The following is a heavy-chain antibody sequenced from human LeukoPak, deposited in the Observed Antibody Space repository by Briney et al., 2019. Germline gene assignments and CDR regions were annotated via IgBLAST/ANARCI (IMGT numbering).Heavy chain of an antibody. D-gene: IGHD1-14*01. J-gene: IGHJ5*02. CDR3: AKCAKTPEGGSGRCNWFDT. V-gene: IGHV3-23*01. CDR2: LTGNSNNP. CDR1: GFTFSNYA. Sequence: GGSLRLSCRASGFTFSNYAVNWVRQTPGKWLEWVSSLTGNSNNPNYADSVKGRFTISRDNSKNTLYLQMNSLRAEDTALYSCAKCAKTPEGGSGRCNWFDTWGQGTLVIVSS.